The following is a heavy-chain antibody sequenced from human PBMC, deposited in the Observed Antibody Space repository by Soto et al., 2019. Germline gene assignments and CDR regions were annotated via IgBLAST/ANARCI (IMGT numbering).Heavy chain of an antibody. CDR2: IYYSGYT. V-gene: IGHV4-39*01. CDR3: ARHNGPLYVGYYYDMDV. J-gene: IGHJ6*02. Sequence: SETLSLTCTVSGGSISSYYWGWIRQPPGKGLEWIGSIYYSGYTYYNLSLKSRVTISVDTSKNQFSLKLSSVTAADTAVYYCARHNGPLYVGYYYDMDVWGQGTTVTVSS. D-gene: IGHD3-16*01. CDR1: GGSISSYY.